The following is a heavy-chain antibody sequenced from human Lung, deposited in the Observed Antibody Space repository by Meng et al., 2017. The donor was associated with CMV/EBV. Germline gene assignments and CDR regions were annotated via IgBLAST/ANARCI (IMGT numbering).Heavy chain of an antibody. CDR2: VVPLFGTA. Sequence: SVXVSXXTSGNVFSTFAVSWLRQAPGQGLEWMGGVVPLFGTANYAQKFQGRVTITADASTTTAYMELRSLKSEDTAIYFCARDVPRAGGAGSQFDFWGQGTLVTVSS. CDR3: ARDVPRAGGAGSQFDF. J-gene: IGHJ4*02. V-gene: IGHV1-69*13. D-gene: IGHD6-13*01. CDR1: GNVFSTFA.